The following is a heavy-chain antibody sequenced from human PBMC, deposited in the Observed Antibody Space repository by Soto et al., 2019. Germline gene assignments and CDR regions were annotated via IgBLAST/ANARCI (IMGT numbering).Heavy chain of an antibody. D-gene: IGHD6-13*01. Sequence: SETLSLTCAVYGGSFSGYYWSWIRQPPGKGLEWIGEINHSGSTNYNPSLKSRVTISVDTSKNQFSLKLSSVTAADTAVYYCARGRYSSRSFDPWGQGTLVTVSS. CDR2: INHSGST. CDR1: GGSFSGYY. V-gene: IGHV4-34*01. J-gene: IGHJ5*02. CDR3: ARGRYSSRSFDP.